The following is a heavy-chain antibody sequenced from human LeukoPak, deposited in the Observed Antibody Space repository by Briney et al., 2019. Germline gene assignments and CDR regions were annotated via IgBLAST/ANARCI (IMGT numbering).Heavy chain of an antibody. V-gene: IGHV1-18*01. Sequence: ASVKVSCKASGYTFTSYGISWVRQAPGQGLEWMGWISAYNGNTNYAQKLQGRVTMTTDTSTSTAYVELRSLRSDDTAVYYCARDNMITFGGVRYFAYWGQGTLVTVSS. CDR3: ARDNMITFGGVRYFAY. D-gene: IGHD3-16*01. J-gene: IGHJ4*02. CDR1: GYTFTSYG. CDR2: ISAYNGNT.